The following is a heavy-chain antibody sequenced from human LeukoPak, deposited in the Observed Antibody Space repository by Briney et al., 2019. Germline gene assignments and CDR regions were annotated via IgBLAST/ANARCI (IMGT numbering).Heavy chain of an antibody. Sequence: SETLSLTCTVSGGSISSGDYYWSWIRQPAGKGLEWIGRISSSGSTNYNPSLKSRVTLSVDTSKNQFSLKLSSVTAADTAVYFCARGPYSYDSSGAFDIWGQGTMVTVSS. V-gene: IGHV4-61*02. J-gene: IGHJ3*02. CDR3: ARGPYSYDSSGAFDI. CDR2: ISSSGST. D-gene: IGHD3-22*01. CDR1: GGSISSGDYY.